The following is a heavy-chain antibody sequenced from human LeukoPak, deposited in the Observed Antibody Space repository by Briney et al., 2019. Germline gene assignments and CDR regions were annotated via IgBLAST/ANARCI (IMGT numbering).Heavy chain of an antibody. CDR2: IYYSGST. CDR3: ARGGVAAAAEPFDY. V-gene: IGHV4-31*03. CDR1: GGSISSGGYY. Sequence: SETLSLTCTVSGGSISSGGYYWSWIRQHPGKGLEWIGYIYYSGSTNYNPSLKSRVTISVDTSKNQFSLKLSSVTAADTAVYYCARGGVAAAAEPFDYWGQGTLVTVSS. J-gene: IGHJ4*02. D-gene: IGHD6-13*01.